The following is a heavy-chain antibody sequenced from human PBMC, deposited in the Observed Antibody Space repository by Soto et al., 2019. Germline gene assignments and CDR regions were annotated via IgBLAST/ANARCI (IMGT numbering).Heavy chain of an antibody. CDR3: ANLDRSCYDSSGYDAFDI. J-gene: IGHJ3*02. V-gene: IGHV3-23*01. D-gene: IGHD3-22*01. CDR2: ISGSGGST. CDR1: GFTFSSYA. Sequence: EVQLLESGGGLVQPGGSLRLSCAASGFTFSSYAMSWVRQAPGKGLEWVSAISGSGGSTYYADSVKGRFTISRDNSKKTLYLQMNSLRAEDTAVYYCANLDRSCYDSSGYDAFDIWGQGTMVTVSS.